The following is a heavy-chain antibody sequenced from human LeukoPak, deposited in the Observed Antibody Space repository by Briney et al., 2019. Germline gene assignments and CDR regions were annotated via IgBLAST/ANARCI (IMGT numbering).Heavy chain of an antibody. J-gene: IGHJ4*02. CDR3: ARDTYFYDSSGFDY. Sequence: SETLSLTCTVSGGSMSGYYWSWIRQPAGKGLEWIGRIYTSGSTKYNPSLKGRVTMSVDTSKNQFSLKLSSVTAADTAVYYCARDTYFYDSSGFDYWGQGTLVTVSS. CDR2: IYTSGST. V-gene: IGHV4-4*07. D-gene: IGHD3-22*01. CDR1: GGSMSGYY.